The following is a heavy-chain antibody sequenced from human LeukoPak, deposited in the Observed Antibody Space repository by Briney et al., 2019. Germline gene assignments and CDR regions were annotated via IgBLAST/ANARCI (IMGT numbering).Heavy chain of an antibody. CDR1: GYTFTSYY. Sequence: ASVKVSCKASGYTFTSYYMHWVRQAPAQGLEWMGIINPSGGSTSYAQKFQGRVTMTRDMSTSTVYMELSTLRSEDTAVYYCAREPRGYSSSWYDFDYWGQGTLVTVSS. CDR3: AREPRGYSSSWYDFDY. D-gene: IGHD6-13*01. J-gene: IGHJ4*02. V-gene: IGHV1-46*01. CDR2: INPSGGST.